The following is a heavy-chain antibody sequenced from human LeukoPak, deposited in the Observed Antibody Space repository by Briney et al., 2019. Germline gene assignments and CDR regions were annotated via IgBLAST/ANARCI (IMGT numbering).Heavy chain of an antibody. CDR2: IYYIGDT. CDR1: GASISTSRDY. Sequence: PSETLSLTCTVSGASISTSRDYWGWIRQPPGKGLEWIGSIYYIGDTYYNPSLKSRVTISVDTSKNQFSLKLSSVTAADTAVYYCARGHYDSSAIYYWGQGTLVTVSS. CDR3: ARGHYDSSAIYY. V-gene: IGHV4-39*07. J-gene: IGHJ4*02. D-gene: IGHD3-22*01.